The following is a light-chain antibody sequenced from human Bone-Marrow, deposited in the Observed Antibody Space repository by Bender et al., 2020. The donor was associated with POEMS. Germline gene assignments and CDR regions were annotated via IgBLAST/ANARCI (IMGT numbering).Light chain of an antibody. CDR1: SSDIGAFNY. CDR3: SSYTRTSTYVV. CDR2: DVS. Sequence: QSALTQPASVSWSPGQSITISCTGTSSDIGAFNYVSWYQQHPGKAPKVMIYDVSNRPSGVPDRFSGSKSGNTASLTISGLQAEDEADYYCSSYTRTSTYVVFGGGTKLTVL. J-gene: IGLJ2*01. V-gene: IGLV2-14*03.